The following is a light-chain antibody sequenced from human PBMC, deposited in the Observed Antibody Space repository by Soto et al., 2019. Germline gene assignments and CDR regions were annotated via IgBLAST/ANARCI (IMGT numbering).Light chain of an antibody. CDR3: SSYTSSSTLYV. Sequence: QSALTQPASVSGSPAQSITISCTGTSSDVGGYNYVSWYQQYPGKAPKLMIYEVSNRPSGVSNRFSGSKSGNTASLTISGLQAEDEADYYCSSYTSSSTLYVFGTGTQLTVL. V-gene: IGLV2-14*01. CDR2: EVS. CDR1: SSDVGGYNY. J-gene: IGLJ1*01.